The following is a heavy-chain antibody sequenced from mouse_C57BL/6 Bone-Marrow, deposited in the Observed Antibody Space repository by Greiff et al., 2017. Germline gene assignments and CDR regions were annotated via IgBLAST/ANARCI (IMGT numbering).Heavy chain of an antibody. CDR3: ARRNYYGSSLDY. Sequence: EVKLQESGPELVKPGDSVKISCKASGYSFTGYFMNWVMQSHGKSLEWIGRINPYNGDTFYNQKFQGKATLTVDKSSSTANMELRSLTSEDSAVYYCARRNYYGSSLDYWGQGTTLTVSS. J-gene: IGHJ2*01. V-gene: IGHV1-20*01. CDR1: GYSFTGYF. CDR2: INPYNGDT. D-gene: IGHD1-1*01.